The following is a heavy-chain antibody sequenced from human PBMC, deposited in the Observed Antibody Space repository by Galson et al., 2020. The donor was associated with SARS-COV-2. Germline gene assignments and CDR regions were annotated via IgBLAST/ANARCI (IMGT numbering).Heavy chain of an antibody. CDR2: INPNSGGT. D-gene: IGHD6-25*01. V-gene: IGHV1-2*04. CDR3: ARDRRRRQEDWYFDL. J-gene: IGHJ2*01. Sequence: ASVKVSCKASGYTFTGYYMHWVRQAPGQGLEWMGWINPNSGGTNYAQKFQGWVTMTRDTSISTAYMELSRLRSDDTAVYYCARDRRRRQEDWYFDLWGRGTLVTVSS. CDR1: GYTFTGYY.